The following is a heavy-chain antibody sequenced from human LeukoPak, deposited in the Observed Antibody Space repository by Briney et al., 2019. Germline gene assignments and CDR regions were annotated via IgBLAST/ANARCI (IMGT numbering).Heavy chain of an antibody. J-gene: IGHJ6*03. CDR1: GFTFSSYG. CDR2: IRYDGSNK. CDR3: AKEGYCSSTSCYWASYYYYMDV. V-gene: IGHV3-30*02. Sequence: GGSLRLSCAASGFTFSSYGMHWVRQAPGKGLEWVAFIRYDGSNKYYADSVKGRFTISRDNSKNTLYLQMNSLRAEDTAVYYCAKEGYCSSTSCYWASYYYYMDVWGKGTTVTVSS. D-gene: IGHD2-2*01.